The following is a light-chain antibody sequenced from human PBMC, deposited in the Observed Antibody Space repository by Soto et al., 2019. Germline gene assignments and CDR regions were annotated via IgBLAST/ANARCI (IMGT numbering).Light chain of an antibody. V-gene: IGLV2-14*03. J-gene: IGLJ1*01. CDR2: DVS. CDR1: SSDVGLYNY. CDR3: NSYTSSGTYV. Sequence: QSALTQPASVSGSPGQSITISCTGTSSDVGLYNYVSWYRHLPGKAPELIIYDVSNRPSGVSNRFSGSKSVNTASLTISGLQAEDEADYYCNSYTSSGTYVFGTGTKLTVL.